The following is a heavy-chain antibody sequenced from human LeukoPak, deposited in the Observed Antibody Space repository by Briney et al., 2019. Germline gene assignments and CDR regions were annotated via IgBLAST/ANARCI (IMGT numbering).Heavy chain of an antibody. CDR2: ISHTGST. CDR3: ARQVAAAYFRWFDP. J-gene: IGHJ5*02. V-gene: IGHV4-59*08. CDR1: GGSISGYY. Sequence: SETLSLTCAVSGGSISGYYWSWIRQSPGKGLDWIAYISHTGSTNYNPSLKSRVTISVDTSKNQFSLKLSSVTAADTAVYYCARQVAAAYFRWFDPWGQGTLVTVSS. D-gene: IGHD6-13*01.